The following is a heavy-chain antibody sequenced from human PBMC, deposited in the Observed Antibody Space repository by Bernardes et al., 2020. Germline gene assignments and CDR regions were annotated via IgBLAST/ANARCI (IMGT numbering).Heavy chain of an antibody. CDR1: GFTVSSNY. CDR2: IYSGGST. J-gene: IGHJ6*02. V-gene: IGHV3-66*01. Sequence: GGSLRLSCAASGFTVSSNYMSWVRQAPGKGLEWVSVIYSGGSTYYADSVKGRFTISRDNSKNTLYLQMNSLRAEDTAVYYCAISYDASSDYGDYGLYYYYGMDVWGQGTTVTVSS. CDR3: AISYDASSDYGDYGLYYYYGMDV. D-gene: IGHD4-17*01.